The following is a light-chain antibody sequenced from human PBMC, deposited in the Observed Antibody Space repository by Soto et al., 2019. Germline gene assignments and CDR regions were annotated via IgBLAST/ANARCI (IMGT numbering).Light chain of an antibody. CDR1: QSVSSNN. J-gene: IGKJ5*01. CDR2: GAS. V-gene: IGKV3-20*01. Sequence: EIVLTQSPGTLSLSPGETATLSCRASQSVSSNNLAWYHQKLGQTPRLLIYGASSRATVITSRFSGSAAGKYFTITISKLTTEDSTEYCFQQYDNSITFGPGTRLEIE. CDR3: QQYDNSIT.